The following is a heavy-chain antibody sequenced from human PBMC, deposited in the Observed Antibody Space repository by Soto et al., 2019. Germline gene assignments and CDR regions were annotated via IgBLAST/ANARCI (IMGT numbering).Heavy chain of an antibody. V-gene: IGHV4-39*01. CDR3: QYMIVVAIYGMDV. Sequence: PSETLSLTCTVSGGSISSSSYYWGWIRQPPGKGLEWIGSIYYSGSTYYNPSLKSRVTISVDTSKNQFSLKLSSVTAADTAVYYCQYMIVVAIYGMDVWGQGTTVTVSS. J-gene: IGHJ6*02. D-gene: IGHD3-22*01. CDR1: GGSISSSSYY. CDR2: IYYSGST.